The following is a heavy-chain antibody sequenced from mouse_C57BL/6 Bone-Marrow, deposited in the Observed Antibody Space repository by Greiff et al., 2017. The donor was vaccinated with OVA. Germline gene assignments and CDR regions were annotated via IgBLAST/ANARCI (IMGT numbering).Heavy chain of an antibody. Sequence: QVQLQQPGAELVKPGASVKLSCKASGYTFTSYWMHWVKQRPGQGLEWIGMIHPNSGSTNYNEKFKSKATLTVDKSSSTAYMQLSSLTSEDSAVYYCERKRRDYDGAWFAYWGQGTLVTVSA. CDR2: IHPNSGST. J-gene: IGHJ3*01. CDR3: ERKRRDYDGAWFAY. D-gene: IGHD2-4*01. CDR1: GYTFTSYW. V-gene: IGHV1-64*01.